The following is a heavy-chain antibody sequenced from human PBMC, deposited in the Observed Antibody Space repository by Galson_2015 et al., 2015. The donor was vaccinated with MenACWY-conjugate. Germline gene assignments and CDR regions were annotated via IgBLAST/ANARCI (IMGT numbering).Heavy chain of an antibody. J-gene: IGHJ4*02. D-gene: IGHD4-17*01. CDR2: IDSSGSDI. CDR1: GFIFSSYS. Sequence: SLRLSCAPSGFIFSSYSMNWVRQAPGKGLEWVSSIDSSGSDIYYGDSVKGRFTISRDNAKNSVFLQMNSLRAEDTAVYYCARGIGDYVDGSGDCWGQGTLVTVSS. V-gene: IGHV3-21*01. CDR3: ARGIGDYVDGSGDC.